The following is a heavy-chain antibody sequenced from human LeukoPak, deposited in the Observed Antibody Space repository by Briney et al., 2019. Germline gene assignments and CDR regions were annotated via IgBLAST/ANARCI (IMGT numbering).Heavy chain of an antibody. J-gene: IGHJ5*02. Sequence: GGSLRLSCAASGFTFTSYWIGWVRQMPGKGLEWMGIIYPGDSDTRYSPSFQGQVTISADKSISTAYLQWSSLKASDTAMYYCARGDWNDKGNWFDPWGQGTLVTVSS. CDR3: ARGDWNDKGNWFDP. CDR2: IYPGDSDT. V-gene: IGHV5-51*01. CDR1: GFTFTSYW. D-gene: IGHD1-1*01.